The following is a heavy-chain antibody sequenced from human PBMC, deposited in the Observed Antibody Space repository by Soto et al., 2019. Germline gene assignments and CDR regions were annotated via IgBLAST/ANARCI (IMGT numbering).Heavy chain of an antibody. CDR2: IIPIFSSR. CDR3: ERGETDMGV. CDR1: RDTFNKYA. V-gene: IGHV1-69*01. J-gene: IGHJ6*02. D-gene: IGHD2-21*02. Sequence: QVQLVQSGAEVKKPGSSVKVSCKTSRDTFNKYAFNWVRQAPGQGLEWMGWIIPIFSSRNYAEKLQGRVTITADDSTSTAYMERRSLRCDDTAVHYCERGETDMGVWGQGTAVIVSS.